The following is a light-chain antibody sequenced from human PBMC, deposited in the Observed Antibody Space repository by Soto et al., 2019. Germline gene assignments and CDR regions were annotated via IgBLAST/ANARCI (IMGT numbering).Light chain of an antibody. CDR1: SNDVGGYNL. J-gene: IGLJ1*01. CDR3: CSYAGTNILYV. V-gene: IGLV2-23*01. Sequence: QSALTQPASVSGSPGQSITISCSGTSNDVGGYNLVSWFQQHPGKAPKLIIYGGIKRPSGVSPRFSGSKSGNTASLTISGLQAEDEAHYYCCSYAGTNILYVFGTGTKLTVL. CDR2: GGI.